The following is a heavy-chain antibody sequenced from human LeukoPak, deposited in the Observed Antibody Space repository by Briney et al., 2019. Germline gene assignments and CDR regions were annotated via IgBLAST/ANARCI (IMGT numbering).Heavy chain of an antibody. D-gene: IGHD6-13*01. Sequence: GGSLRLSCAASGFIFSKYAMTWVRQAPGKGLEWVSAISGSGGSTYYADSVKGRFTISRDNSKNTLYLQMNSLRAEDTAVYYCAKDGPGDSSSWRCFDYWGQGTLVTVSS. CDR1: GFIFSKYA. J-gene: IGHJ4*02. V-gene: IGHV3-23*01. CDR3: AKDGPGDSSSWRCFDY. CDR2: ISGSGGST.